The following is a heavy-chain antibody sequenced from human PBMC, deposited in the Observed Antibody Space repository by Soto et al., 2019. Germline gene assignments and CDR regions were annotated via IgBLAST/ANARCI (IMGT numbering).Heavy chain of an antibody. CDR2: ISYDGSNK. CDR1: GFSVSSKY. Sequence: GGSLRLSCAASGFSVSSKYMSWVRQAPGKGLERVAVISYDGSNKYYAVSVKGRFTISRDNSKNTLFLQMNSLRAEDTAVYYCANGNPVVAAHTRDYYYGMDVWGQGTTVTVSS. J-gene: IGHJ6*02. CDR3: ANGNPVVAAHTRDYYYGMDV. D-gene: IGHD2-15*01. V-gene: IGHV3-30*18.